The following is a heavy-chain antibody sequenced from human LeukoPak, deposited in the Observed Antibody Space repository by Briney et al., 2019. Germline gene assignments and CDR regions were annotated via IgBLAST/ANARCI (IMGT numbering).Heavy chain of an antibody. CDR2: IKSKTDGGTT. J-gene: IGHJ4*02. D-gene: IGHD3-10*01. CDR3: TTAPLGPYGSGRLDY. Sequence: PGGSLRLSCAASGFTVNNAWMSWVRQAPGKGLEGVGHIKSKTDGGTTDYTAPVKGRFTISRDDSKNTLYLQMSSLKTEDTAVYYCTTAPLGPYGSGRLDYWGQGTLVTVSS. CDR1: GFTVNNAW. V-gene: IGHV3-15*01.